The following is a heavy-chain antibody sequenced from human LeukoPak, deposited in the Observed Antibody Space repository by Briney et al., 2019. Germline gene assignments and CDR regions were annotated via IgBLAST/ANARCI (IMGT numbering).Heavy chain of an antibody. D-gene: IGHD1-26*01. J-gene: IGHJ6*02. CDR2: IYSGGST. V-gene: IGHV3-53*01. CDR1: VFTVSRNY. Sequence: GGSQRLSCAASVFTVSRNYMSCVRHAPGRGVEWVSVIYSGGSTYYADSVKGRFTISRDNPKNTLYLQMNSLRAEDTAVYYCGRDSEGGGMDVWGQGTTVTVSS. CDR3: GRDSEGGGMDV.